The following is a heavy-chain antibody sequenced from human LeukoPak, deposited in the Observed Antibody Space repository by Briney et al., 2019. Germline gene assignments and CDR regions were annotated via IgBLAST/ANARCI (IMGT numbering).Heavy chain of an antibody. J-gene: IGHJ4*02. Sequence: PSETLSLTCTVSGGSISSYYWSWIRQPPGKGLEWIGYIYYSGSTNYNPSLKSRVTISVDTSKTQFSLKRSSVTAADTAVYYCASSDSGYDFWFDYWGQGTLVTVSS. CDR2: IYYSGST. CDR3: ASSDSGYDFWFDY. D-gene: IGHD5-12*01. CDR1: GGSISSYY. V-gene: IGHV4-59*01.